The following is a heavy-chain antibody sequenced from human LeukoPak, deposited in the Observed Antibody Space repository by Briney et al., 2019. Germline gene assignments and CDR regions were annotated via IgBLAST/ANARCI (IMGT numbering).Heavy chain of an antibody. J-gene: IGHJ3*02. Sequence: TSETLSLTCSVYGGSFSGYYWSWLRQPPGKGLEWLGEINHSGSTNYNPSLKSRVTISVDTSKNQFSLKLSSVTAADTAVYYCARGGVVVTVFAFDIWGQGTMVTVSS. CDR2: INHSGST. D-gene: IGHD2-21*02. CDR1: GGSFSGYY. V-gene: IGHV4-34*01. CDR3: ARGGVVVTVFAFDI.